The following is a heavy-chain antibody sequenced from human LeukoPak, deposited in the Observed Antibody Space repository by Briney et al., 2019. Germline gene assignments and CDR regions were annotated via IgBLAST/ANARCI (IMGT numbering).Heavy chain of an antibody. V-gene: IGHV1-2*02. D-gene: IGHD6-13*01. J-gene: IGHJ4*02. CDR1: GYTFTGYY. Sequence: ASVKVSCKASGYTFTGYYMHWVRQAPGQGLEWMGWINPNSGGTNYAQKFQGRVTMTRDTSISTAYMELSRLRSEDTAVYYCARGVRSSWSRYYFDYWGQGTLVTVSS. CDR3: ARGVRSSWSRYYFDY. CDR2: INPNSGGT.